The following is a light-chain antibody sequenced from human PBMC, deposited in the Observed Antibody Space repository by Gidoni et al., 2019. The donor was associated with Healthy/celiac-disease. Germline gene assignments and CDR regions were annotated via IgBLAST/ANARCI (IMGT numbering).Light chain of an antibody. J-gene: IGKJ4*01. CDR3: QQRSNWPPRT. CDR1: QSVSSY. Sequence: ESVLTQSPDTLSLSPGERATLSCRASQSVSSYLAWYQHKPGQAPRLLIYDASNRATGIPARFSGSGSGTAFTLTISSLLPADVAVYYCQQRSNWPPRTFGGGTKVEIK. CDR2: DAS. V-gene: IGKV3-11*01.